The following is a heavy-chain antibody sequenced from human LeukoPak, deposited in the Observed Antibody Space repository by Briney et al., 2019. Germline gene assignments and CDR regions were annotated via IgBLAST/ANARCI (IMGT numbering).Heavy chain of an antibody. D-gene: IGHD3-3*01. Sequence: ASVKVSCKASGYTFTSYDINWVRQATGQGLEWMGWINPNSGGTNYAQKFQGRVTMTRDTSISTAYMELRRLKSDDTAVYYCARDFRVTTEYNWSDPWGQGTLVTVSS. CDR3: ARDFRVTTEYNWSDP. J-gene: IGHJ5*02. V-gene: IGHV1-2*02. CDR1: GYTFTSYD. CDR2: INPNSGGT.